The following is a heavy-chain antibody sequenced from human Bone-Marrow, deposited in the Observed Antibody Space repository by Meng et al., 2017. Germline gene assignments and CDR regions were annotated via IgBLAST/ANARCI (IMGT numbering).Heavy chain of an antibody. CDR3: ARGRRGYCSGGSCYHSNWFDP. J-gene: IGHJ5*02. CDR2: IYYSGST. V-gene: IGHV4-31*01. CDR1: GGSISSGGYY. Sequence: QVQLQGSGPGLVKPSQTLSLTCTVSGGSISSGGYYWSWIRQHPGKGLEWIGYIYYSGSTYYNPSLKSLVTISVDTSKNQFSLKLSSVTAADTAVYYCARGRRGYCSGGSCYHSNWFDPWGQGTLVTVSS. D-gene: IGHD2-15*01.